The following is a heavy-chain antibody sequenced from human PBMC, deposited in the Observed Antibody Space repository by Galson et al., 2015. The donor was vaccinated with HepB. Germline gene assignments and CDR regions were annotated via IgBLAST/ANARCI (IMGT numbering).Heavy chain of an antibody. J-gene: IGHJ4*02. CDR3: AKDRSSGYYLYYFDY. V-gene: IGHV3-30*18. D-gene: IGHD3-22*01. CDR2: ISYDGSNK. Sequence: SLRLSCAASGFTFSSYGMHWVRQAPGKGLEWVAVISYDGSNKYYADSVKGRFTISRDNSKNTLYLQMNSLRAEDTAVYYCAKDRSSGYYLYYFDYWGQGTLVTVSS. CDR1: GFTFSSYG.